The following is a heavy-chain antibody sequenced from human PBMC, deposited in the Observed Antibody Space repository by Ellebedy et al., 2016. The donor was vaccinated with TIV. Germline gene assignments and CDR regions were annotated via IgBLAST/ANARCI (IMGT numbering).Heavy chain of an antibody. Sequence: ASVKVSCXVSGYTLTELSMHWVRQAPGKGLEWMGGFDPEDGETIYAQKFQGRVTMTEDTSTDTAYMELSSLRSEDTAVYYCATDPGVVPAATSWRYGMDVWGQGTTVTVSS. D-gene: IGHD2-2*01. J-gene: IGHJ6*02. CDR2: FDPEDGET. CDR1: GYTLTELS. V-gene: IGHV1-24*01. CDR3: ATDPGVVPAATSWRYGMDV.